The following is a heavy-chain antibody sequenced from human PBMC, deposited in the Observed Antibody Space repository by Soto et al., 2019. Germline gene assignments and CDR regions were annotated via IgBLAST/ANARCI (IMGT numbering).Heavy chain of an antibody. CDR3: AGAVVVPSKMNCFAY. Sequence: GESLKISCKGSGYSFSNYWIAWVRQMPGKGLEWMGIIFPADSDTKYSPSFQGQVTISADKYISTAYLQWRSLKASDPAGYHCAGAVVVPSKMNCFAYWGKGTLVTVSS. V-gene: IGHV5-51*01. CDR2: IFPADSDT. J-gene: IGHJ4*02. CDR1: GYSFSNYW. D-gene: IGHD2-15*01.